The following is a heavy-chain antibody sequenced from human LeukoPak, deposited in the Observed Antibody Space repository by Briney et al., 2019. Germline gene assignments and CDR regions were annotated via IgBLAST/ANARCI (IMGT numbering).Heavy chain of an antibody. Sequence: SETLSLTCTVSGGSISTSSYYWGWIRQPPGKGLEWIGSMYYSGSTYYNPSLKSRVTISVDTSKNQFSLKLSSVTAADTALYYCARSQSRLYVNWGQGTLVTVSS. CDR1: GGSISTSSYY. D-gene: IGHD2-8*01. J-gene: IGHJ4*02. CDR3: ARSQSRLYVN. CDR2: MYYSGST. V-gene: IGHV4-39*01.